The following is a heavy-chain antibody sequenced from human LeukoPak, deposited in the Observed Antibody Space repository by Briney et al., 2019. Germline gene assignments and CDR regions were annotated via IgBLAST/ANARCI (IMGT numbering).Heavy chain of an antibody. Sequence: SETLSLTCAVSGASISGSGYYLGWIRQPPGKGLEWIGNIYYTGSTYYNASLQSRVTISIDTSKNQFSLRLNSVTAADTAMYYCVKSGGYGLIDYWGQGTLVTVSS. V-gene: IGHV4-39*01. J-gene: IGHJ4*02. D-gene: IGHD1-26*01. CDR2: IYYTGST. CDR1: GASISGSGYY. CDR3: VKSGGYGLIDY.